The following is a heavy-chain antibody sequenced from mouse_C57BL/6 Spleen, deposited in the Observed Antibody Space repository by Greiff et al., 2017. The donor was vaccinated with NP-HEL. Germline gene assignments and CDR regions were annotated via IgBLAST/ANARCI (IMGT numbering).Heavy chain of an antibody. D-gene: IGHD2-4*01. V-gene: IGHV1-15*01. Sequence: QVQLKESGAELVRPGASVTLSCKASGYTFTDYEMHWVKQTPVHGLEWIGAIDPETGGTAYNQKFKGKAILTADKSSSTAYMELRSLTSEDSAVYYCTRRDYDYDLFAYWGQGTLVTVSA. CDR1: GYTFTDYE. J-gene: IGHJ3*01. CDR3: TRRDYDYDLFAY. CDR2: IDPETGGT.